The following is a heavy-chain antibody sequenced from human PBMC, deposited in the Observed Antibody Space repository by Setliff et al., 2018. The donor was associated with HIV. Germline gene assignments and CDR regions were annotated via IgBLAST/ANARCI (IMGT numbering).Heavy chain of an antibody. Sequence: PGGSLRLSCAASGFTVSSNYMSWVRQAPGKGLEWVAYIGSGDNTIFYADSVKGRFTISRDNARNSLYLQMNSLRAEDSALYCVRDTYCTGGSCYEGFWGQGTRVTVSS. D-gene: IGHD2-15*01. CDR1: GFTVSSNY. J-gene: IGHJ4*02. V-gene: IGHV3-11*04. CDR2: IGSGDNTI. CDR3: RDTYCTGGSCYEGF.